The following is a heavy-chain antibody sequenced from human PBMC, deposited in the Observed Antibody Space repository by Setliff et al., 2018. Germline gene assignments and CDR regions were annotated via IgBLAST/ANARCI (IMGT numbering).Heavy chain of an antibody. CDR1: GFTLDDYY. CDR2: ISSSGYTI. D-gene: IGHD4-17*01. Sequence: PGGSLRLSCEASGFTLDDYYMTWIRQAPGKGLEWISYISSSGYTIYYANSVKGRFSISRDDALNSLFLEMNSLRVDDTASYYCAREPNGDYVGAFDPWGQGILVTVSS. J-gene: IGHJ5*02. CDR3: AREPNGDYVGAFDP. V-gene: IGHV3-11*01.